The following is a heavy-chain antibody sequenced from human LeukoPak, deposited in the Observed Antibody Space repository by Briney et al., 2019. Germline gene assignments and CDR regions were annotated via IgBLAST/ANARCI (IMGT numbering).Heavy chain of an antibody. Sequence: GGSLRLSCAASGFTFSSYGMHWVRQAPGKGLEWVAFIRYDGSNKYYADSVKGRFTISRDNAKNSLNLQMNSLRAEDTAVYYCATSSNAPGNHWGQGTLVTVSS. J-gene: IGHJ5*02. CDR3: ATSSNAPGNH. CDR1: GFTFSSYG. V-gene: IGHV3-30*02. D-gene: IGHD2-2*01. CDR2: IRYDGSNK.